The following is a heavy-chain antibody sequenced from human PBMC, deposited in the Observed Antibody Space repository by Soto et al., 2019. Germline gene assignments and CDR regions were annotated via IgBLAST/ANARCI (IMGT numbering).Heavy chain of an antibody. J-gene: IGHJ6*03. Sequence: QVQLVQSGAEVKKPGASVKVSCKASGYTFTGYYMHWVRQAPGQGLEWMGWINPNSGGTNYAQKFQGWVTMTRDTSISTAYMELSRLRSDDTAVYYCARAGLSWTVTENYYYYYMDVWGKGTTVTVSS. CDR2: INPNSGGT. CDR3: ARAGLSWTVTENYYYYYMDV. D-gene: IGHD4-4*01. V-gene: IGHV1-2*04. CDR1: GYTFTGYY.